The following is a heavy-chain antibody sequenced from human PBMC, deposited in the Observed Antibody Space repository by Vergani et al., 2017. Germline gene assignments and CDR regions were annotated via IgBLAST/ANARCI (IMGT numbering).Heavy chain of an antibody. V-gene: IGHV3-73*01. CDR2: IRSKANSYAT. Sequence: EVQLVESGGGLVQPGGSLKLSCAASGFTFSGSAMHWVRQASGKGLEWVGRIRSKANSYATAYAASGKGRFTISRDDSKSTAYLQMNSLKTEDTAVYYCARGXFLYSSGWYFISGQPYYYGMDVWGQGTTVTVSS. CDR3: ARGXFLYSSGWYFISGQPYYYGMDV. CDR1: GFTFSGSA. D-gene: IGHD6-19*01. J-gene: IGHJ6*02.